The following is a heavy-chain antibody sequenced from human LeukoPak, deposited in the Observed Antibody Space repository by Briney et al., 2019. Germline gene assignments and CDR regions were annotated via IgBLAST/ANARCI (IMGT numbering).Heavy chain of an antibody. D-gene: IGHD2-15*01. Sequence: SETLSLTCTVSGGSISSYYWSWIRQPPGKGLEWIGYIYYSGSTNYNPSLKSRVTISVDTSKNQFSLKLSSVTAADTAVYYCAKVVCSGGSCFLDYWGQGTLVTVSS. J-gene: IGHJ4*02. CDR1: GGSISSYY. CDR2: IYYSGST. V-gene: IGHV4-59*01. CDR3: AKVVCSGGSCFLDY.